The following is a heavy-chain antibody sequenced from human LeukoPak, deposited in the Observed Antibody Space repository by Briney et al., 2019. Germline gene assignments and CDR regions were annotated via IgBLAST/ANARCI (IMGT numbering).Heavy chain of an antibody. CDR3: AKSTYTRGSGPVDY. D-gene: IGHD5-12*01. V-gene: IGHV3-23*01. Sequence: PGGSLRLSCAASGFTFSSYAMSWVRQAPGKGLEWVSAISGSGGSTYYADSVKGRFTISRGNSKNTLYLQMNSLRAEDTAVYYCAKSTYTRGSGPVDYWGQGTLVTVSS. CDR2: ISGSGGST. CDR1: GFTFSSYA. J-gene: IGHJ4*02.